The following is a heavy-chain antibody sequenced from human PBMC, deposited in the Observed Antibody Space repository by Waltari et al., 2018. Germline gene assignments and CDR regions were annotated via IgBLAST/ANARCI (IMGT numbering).Heavy chain of an antibody. D-gene: IGHD5-12*01. CDR1: GFTFSSYW. V-gene: IGHV3-7*03. J-gene: IGHJ4*02. Sequence: EVQLVESGGGLVQPGGSLRLSCAASGFTFSSYWMSWVRQAPGKGLEWVANIKQDGSEKYYVDSVKGRFTISRDNAKNSLYLQMNSLRAEDTAVYYCARVAWWLRLYYFDYWGQGTLVTVSS. CDR2: IKQDGSEK. CDR3: ARVAWWLRLYYFDY.